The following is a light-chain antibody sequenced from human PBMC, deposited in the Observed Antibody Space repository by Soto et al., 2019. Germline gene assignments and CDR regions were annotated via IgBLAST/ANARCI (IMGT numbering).Light chain of an antibody. J-gene: IGKJ1*01. CDR3: QQYNNWWT. V-gene: IGKV3-15*01. CDR2: GAS. Sequence: EIVMTQSPATLSVSPGERATLSCRASQSVSNNLAWYQKKPGQAPRLLIYGASTRATGIPARFSGSGSGTEFNLTISSLQSEDFAVYYCQQYNNWWTFGQGTKVDI. CDR1: QSVSNN.